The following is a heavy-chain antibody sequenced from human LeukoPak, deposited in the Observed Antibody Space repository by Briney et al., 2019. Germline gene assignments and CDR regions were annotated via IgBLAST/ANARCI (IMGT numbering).Heavy chain of an antibody. Sequence: SETLSLTCSVSGASITRYCWTWIRQPVGKGLEWFGRLYTNGTVNYNPSLRSRVTMSRDTSRNQLSLKLTSVTAADTAVYYCARLLGSSGYAGAWYFDLWGPGALVTVSS. V-gene: IGHV4-4*07. CDR1: GASITRYC. J-gene: IGHJ2*01. CDR2: LYTNGTV. CDR3: ARLLGSSGYAGAWYFDL. D-gene: IGHD3-22*01.